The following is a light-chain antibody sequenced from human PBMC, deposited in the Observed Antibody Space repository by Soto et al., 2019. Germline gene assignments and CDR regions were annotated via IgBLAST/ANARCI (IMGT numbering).Light chain of an antibody. CDR3: SSYTSSSTLVV. V-gene: IGLV2-14*01. CDR2: DVS. CDR1: SSDVGGYNY. J-gene: IGLJ2*01. Sequence: QSVLTQPASVSGSPGQSITICCTGTSSDVGGYNYVSWYQQHPGKAPKLMIYDVSNRPSGVSNRFSGSKSGNTASLTISGLQAEDEADYYCSSYTSSSTLVVFGRGTKLTVL.